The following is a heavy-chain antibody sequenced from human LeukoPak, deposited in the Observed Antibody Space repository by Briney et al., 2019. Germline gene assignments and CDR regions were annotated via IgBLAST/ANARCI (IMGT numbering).Heavy chain of an antibody. V-gene: IGHV5-51*01. CDR3: ARQNPLADVFDI. Sequence: GESLKISCKGSGYSFTSYWIGWVRQMPGKGLEWMGIIYPGDSATRYSPSFQGQVTMSADKSIRTAYLQWSSLKASDTAMYFCARQNPLADVFDIWGQGTMITVSS. CDR2: IYPGDSAT. J-gene: IGHJ3*02. CDR1: GYSFTSYW.